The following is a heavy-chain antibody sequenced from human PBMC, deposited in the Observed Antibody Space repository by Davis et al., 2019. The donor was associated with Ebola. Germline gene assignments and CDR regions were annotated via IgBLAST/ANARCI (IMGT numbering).Heavy chain of an antibody. J-gene: IGHJ4*02. CDR2: IKQDGSDK. Sequence: GESLKISCAASGFTFSSYWMSWVRQAPGKGLEWVANIKQDGSDKNYVHSVKGRFTISRDNAKNSLYLQMNSLKAEDTAVYYCGGAWKWGQGTLVTVSS. CDR1: GFTFSSYW. V-gene: IGHV3-7*03. D-gene: IGHD1-1*01. CDR3: GGAWK.